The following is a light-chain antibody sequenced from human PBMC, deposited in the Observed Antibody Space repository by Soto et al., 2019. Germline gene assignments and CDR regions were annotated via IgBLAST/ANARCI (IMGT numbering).Light chain of an antibody. V-gene: IGKV3-20*01. CDR3: QQYDSSPWT. Sequence: ESVLTQSPGTLSLSPGERATLSCRASQSVRSSFLAWYQLKPGQAPRLLIYGASSRATGIPDRVSGSGSGTDFTLTISRLEPEDFAVYYCQQYDSSPWTFGQGTKVEIK. CDR1: QSVRSSF. J-gene: IGKJ1*01. CDR2: GAS.